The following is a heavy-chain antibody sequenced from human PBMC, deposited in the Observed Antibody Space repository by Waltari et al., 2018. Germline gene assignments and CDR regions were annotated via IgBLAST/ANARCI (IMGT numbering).Heavy chain of an antibody. Sequence: QVHLVQSAAEVKKPGSSMKISCKASGGSFGSCSIDWVRQAAGQGLEWLGGIIPIFGTPQYAQRFQDRLILTADASTTTAHLELSGLRSDETAIYYCARRKLGFAFDMWGQGTLVTVSS. CDR1: GGSFGSCS. CDR3: ARRKLGFAFDM. V-gene: IGHV1-69*12. J-gene: IGHJ3*02. CDR2: IIPIFGTP. D-gene: IGHD6-13*01.